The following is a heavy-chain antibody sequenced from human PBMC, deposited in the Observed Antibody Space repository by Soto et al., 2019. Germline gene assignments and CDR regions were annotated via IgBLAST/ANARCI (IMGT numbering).Heavy chain of an antibody. CDR2: IYYSGST. Sequence: SETLSLTCTFSGGSIISGGYYWSWIRQHPGKGLEWIGYIYYSGSTYYNPSLKSRVTISVDTSKNQFSLKLSSVTAADTAVYYCARASARDVFWSGTYYYYYMDVWGKGITVTVSS. D-gene: IGHD3-3*01. CDR1: GGSIISGGYY. V-gene: IGHV4-31*03. J-gene: IGHJ6*03. CDR3: ARASARDVFWSGTYYYYYMDV.